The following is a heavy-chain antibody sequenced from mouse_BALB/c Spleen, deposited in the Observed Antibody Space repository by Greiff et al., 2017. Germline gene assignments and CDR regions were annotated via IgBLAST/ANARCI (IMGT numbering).Heavy chain of an antibody. D-gene: IGHD2-3*01. J-gene: IGHJ1*01. CDR3: TEGGYYFHWYFDV. CDR2: INPSNGGT. Sequence: QVQLQQPGAELVKPGASVKLSCKASGYTFTSYYMYWVKQRPGQGLEWIGGINPSNGGTNSNEKFKSKATLTVDKSSSTAYMQLSSVTSEDSAVYYCTEGGYYFHWYFDVWGAGTTVTVSS. V-gene: IGHV1S16*01. CDR1: GYTFTSYY.